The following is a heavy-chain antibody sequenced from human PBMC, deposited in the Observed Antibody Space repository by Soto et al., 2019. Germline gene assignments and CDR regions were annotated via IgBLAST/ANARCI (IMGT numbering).Heavy chain of an antibody. D-gene: IGHD5-12*01. J-gene: IGHJ5*02. V-gene: IGHV4-39*01. CDR2: IYYSGST. Sequence: QLQLQESGPGLVKPSETLSLTCTVSGGSISSSSYYWGWIRQPPGKGLDWIATIYYSGSTYYNPSLKCAVTISLVPSKNLFSLNLSFVTAADTAVYYCASHPFYSGYETSDWFDPWGQGTLVTVPS. CDR3: ASHPFYSGYETSDWFDP. CDR1: GGSISSSSYY.